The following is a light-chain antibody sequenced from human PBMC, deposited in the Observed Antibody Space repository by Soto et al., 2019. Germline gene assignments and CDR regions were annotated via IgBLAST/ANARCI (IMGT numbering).Light chain of an antibody. CDR2: DVG. CDR1: SSDVGAYIY. J-gene: IGLJ3*02. Sequence: QSVLTQPRSVSGSPGQSVTISCTGTSSDVGAYIYVSWYQQYPAKAPKVMIYDVGRRPSGVPDRFSGSKSGNTASLTISGLQAEDDAVYFCCSYAGNKTVVFGGGTKLTVL. CDR3: CSYAGNKTVV. V-gene: IGLV2-11*01.